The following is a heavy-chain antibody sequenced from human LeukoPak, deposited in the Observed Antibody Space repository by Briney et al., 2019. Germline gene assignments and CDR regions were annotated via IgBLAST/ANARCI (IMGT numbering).Heavy chain of an antibody. Sequence: GGSLRLSCVVPGFTFSTSAMSWVRQAPGKGLEWVSGISESGGSTYYADSVKGRFTSSRDNSKNTLYLQMNNLRAEDTAAYYCAKGSFWGQGTLVTVSS. CDR2: ISESGGST. CDR1: GFTFSTSA. V-gene: IGHV3-23*01. D-gene: IGHD3-10*01. CDR3: AKGSF. J-gene: IGHJ4*02.